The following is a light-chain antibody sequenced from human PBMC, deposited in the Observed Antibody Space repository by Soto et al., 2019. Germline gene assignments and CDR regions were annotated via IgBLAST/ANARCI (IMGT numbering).Light chain of an antibody. CDR3: QQYNYWPRT. CDR1: QSVSSN. J-gene: IGKJ1*01. Sequence: VMTQSPATLSVSPGERATLSCRASQSVSSNLAWYQQKPGQAPRLLMDGASTRATGIPARFSGSGSGTEFTLTISSLQSEDFAVYYCQQYNYWPRTCGQGTNVEIK. V-gene: IGKV3-15*01. CDR2: GAS.